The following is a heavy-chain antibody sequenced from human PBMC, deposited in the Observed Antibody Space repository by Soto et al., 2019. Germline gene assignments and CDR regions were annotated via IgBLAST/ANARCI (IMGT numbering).Heavy chain of an antibody. D-gene: IGHD3-9*01. V-gene: IGHV3-23*04. CDR2: ISGSGRHT. J-gene: IGHJ4*02. CDR1: GFTFSDFA. Sequence: VQLVESEGGLVQPGGSLRLSCAASGFTFSDFAMSWVRLAPGKGLQWVSAISGSGRHTYYSDSVKGRFAISRDNSKNTLFLDLNSLIAEDTALYYCAKCFYESLTGYSPFDFWGRGALVTVSS. CDR3: AKCFYESLTGYSPFDF.